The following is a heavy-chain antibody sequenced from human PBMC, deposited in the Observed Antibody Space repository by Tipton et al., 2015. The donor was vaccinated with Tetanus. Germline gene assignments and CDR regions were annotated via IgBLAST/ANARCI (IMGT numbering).Heavy chain of an antibody. CDR3: ARGLQKIYCTNAACDPNWCDP. CDR2: VSSSGRT. V-gene: IGHV4-61*08. J-gene: IGHJ5*02. CDR1: GGSLRGGDYH. Sequence: TLSLTCSVTGGSLRGGDYHWSWIRQPPGKGLEWLAYVSSSGRTNSNYDLKSRITTSHDTSKNQFFLRLTSVTSADTAVYYCARGLQKIYCTNAACDPNWCDPWGQGTLVTVSS. D-gene: IGHD2-8*01.